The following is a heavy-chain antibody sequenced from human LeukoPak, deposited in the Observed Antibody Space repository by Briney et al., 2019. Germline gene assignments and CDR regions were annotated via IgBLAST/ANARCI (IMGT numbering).Heavy chain of an antibody. CDR3: ARGLQSYFYGMDV. V-gene: IGHV5-51*01. CDR1: GYSFTSYW. Sequence: GESLKISCKGSGYSFTSYWIVWVRQMPGKGLEWMGIIYPGDSDTRYSPSFQGQVTISADKSISTAYLQWSSLRASDTAMYFCARGLQSYFYGMDVWGQGTTVTVSS. J-gene: IGHJ6*02. D-gene: IGHD2-15*01. CDR2: IYPGDSDT.